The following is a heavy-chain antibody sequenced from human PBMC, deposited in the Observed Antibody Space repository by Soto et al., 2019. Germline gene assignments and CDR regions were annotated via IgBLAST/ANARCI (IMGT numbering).Heavy chain of an antibody. V-gene: IGHV1-2*02. D-gene: IGHD2-2*02. CDR2: INPKSGAT. CDR3: ATTHCTSSNCDIAY. Sequence: QVQLVQSGAEVKKPGASVKVSCEASGYTFIGYYIHWVRQAPGQGLEWMGWINPKSGATNNAQKFQGKVTMTRDTSFNLGSMDLYSLPSDDTAVYFCATTHCTSSNCDIAYWGQGTLVTVSS. CDR1: GYTFIGYY. J-gene: IGHJ4*02.